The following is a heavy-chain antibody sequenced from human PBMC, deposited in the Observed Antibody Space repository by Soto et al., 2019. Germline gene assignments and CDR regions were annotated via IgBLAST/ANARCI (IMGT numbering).Heavy chain of an antibody. J-gene: IGHJ6*02. CDR3: ARYIPGVRYYGMDV. CDR2: ISDSGTLT. D-gene: IGHD2-2*01. CDR1: GFTFSSYA. Sequence: EVQLLESGGGLVQPGGSLRLSCAASGFTFSSYAMKWVRQAPGKGLVWVSLISDSGTLTYYADSVKGRFTISRDNSGNTLFLQMYSLRAEDTAVYYCARYIPGVRYYGMDVWGQGTTVTFSS. V-gene: IGHV3-23*01.